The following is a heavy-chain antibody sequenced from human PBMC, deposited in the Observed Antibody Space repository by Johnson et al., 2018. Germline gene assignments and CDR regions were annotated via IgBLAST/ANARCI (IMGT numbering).Heavy chain of an antibody. CDR3: ARDVGYCSGGSCARGWLDP. J-gene: IGHJ5*02. CDR2: IKQDGSET. D-gene: IGHD2-15*01. CDR1: GFTFSSYW. V-gene: IGHV3-7*01. Sequence: VQLVQSGGGLVQXGGSXRLXCAASGFTFSSYWMSWVRQAPGKGLEWVANIKQDGSETYYVHSVEGRFTIARDKAKNSLYVQMNSLRADDTAVYDCARDVGYCSGGSCARGWLDPWGQGTLVTVSS.